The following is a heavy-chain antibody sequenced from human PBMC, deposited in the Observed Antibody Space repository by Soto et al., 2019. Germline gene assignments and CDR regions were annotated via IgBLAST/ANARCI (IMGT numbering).Heavy chain of an antibody. Sequence: QITLNESGPTVVKPAETLTLTCTSSGFSLTTSGVGVGWIRQSPGKAPEWLALIYWDDDKRYSASLKSSLTITKYTSKNQVVLTMASVDPADTATYYCAHRILRTVFGLVTTTAIYFDFWGQGTPVVVSS. J-gene: IGHJ4*02. CDR3: AHRILRTVFGLVTTTAIYFDF. CDR2: IYWDDDK. D-gene: IGHD3-3*01. CDR1: GFSLTTSGVG. V-gene: IGHV2-5*02.